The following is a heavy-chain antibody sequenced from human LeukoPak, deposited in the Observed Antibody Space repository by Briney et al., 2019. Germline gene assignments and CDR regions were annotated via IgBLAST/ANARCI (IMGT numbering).Heavy chain of an antibody. V-gene: IGHV3-23*01. Sequence: GGSLRLSCAASRFTVSSNHMTWVRQAPGKRLEWVSAISGSGGSTYYADSVKGRFTISRDNSKNTLYLQMNSLRAEDTAVYYCAKDPEGYCSSTSCLNGMDVWGQGTTVTVSS. CDR2: ISGSGGST. CDR1: RFTVSSNH. D-gene: IGHD2-2*01. J-gene: IGHJ6*02. CDR3: AKDPEGYCSSTSCLNGMDV.